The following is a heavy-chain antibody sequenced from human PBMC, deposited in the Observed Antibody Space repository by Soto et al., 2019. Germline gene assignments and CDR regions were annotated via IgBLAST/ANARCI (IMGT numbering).Heavy chain of an antibody. CDR3: ARESTSSCHDY. CDR2: ISAYNGNT. D-gene: IGHD6-13*01. J-gene: IGHJ4*02. V-gene: IGHV1-18*04. Sequence: ASVKVSCKASGYNFTRGAMQWVRQAPGQGLEWMGWISAYNGNTKYAQKLQGRVTMTTDTSTSTAYMELRSLRSDDTAVYYCARESTSSCHDYWGQGTLVTVSS. CDR1: GYNFTRGA.